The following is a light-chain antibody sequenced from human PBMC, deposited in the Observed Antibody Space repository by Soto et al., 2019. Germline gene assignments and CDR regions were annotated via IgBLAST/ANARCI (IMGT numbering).Light chain of an antibody. Sequence: QSVLTQPASVSGSPGQSITISCTGTSSDVGAYNYVSWFQQHPGKAPKLMIYEVSKRPSGISSRFSGSKSGNTASLTISGLQAEDDADYYCSSYTSTSTLVFGGGTKLTVL. CDR3: SSYTSTSTLV. V-gene: IGLV2-14*01. J-gene: IGLJ2*01. CDR1: SSDVGAYNY. CDR2: EVS.